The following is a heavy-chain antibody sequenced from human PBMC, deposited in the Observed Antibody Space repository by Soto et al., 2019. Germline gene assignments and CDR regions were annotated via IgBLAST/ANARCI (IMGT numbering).Heavy chain of an antibody. Sequence: GVSLRLSCAASGFTFGSYTMTWVRQAPGKGLEWVSTFSGGGSIYYAASVKGRFTISRDNSKNTLYRQMNNLRAEDTAVYFCAKDSANGHYKYHLDYWGQGTLVIVSS. CDR1: GFTFGSYT. J-gene: IGHJ4*02. V-gene: IGHV3-23*01. D-gene: IGHD4-17*01. CDR3: AKDSANGHYKYHLDY. CDR2: FSGGGSI.